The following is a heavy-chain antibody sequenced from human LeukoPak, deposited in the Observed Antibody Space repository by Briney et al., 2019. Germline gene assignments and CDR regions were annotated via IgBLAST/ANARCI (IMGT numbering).Heavy chain of an antibody. J-gene: IGHJ4*02. D-gene: IGHD3-22*01. V-gene: IGHV3-30*02. CDR2: IRYDGSNK. Sequence: SGGSLRLSCTASGFTFSSYGMHWVRQAPGKGLEWVAFIRYDGSNKYYADSVKGRFTISRDNSKNTLYLQMNSLRAEDTAVYYCAKPYYDSSPLDYWGQGTLVTVSS. CDR3: AKPYYDSSPLDY. CDR1: GFTFSSYG.